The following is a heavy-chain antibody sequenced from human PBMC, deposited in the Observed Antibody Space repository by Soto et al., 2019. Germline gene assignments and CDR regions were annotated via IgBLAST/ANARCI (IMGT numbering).Heavy chain of an antibody. Sequence: EAQLVESGGGLVKPGGSLRLSCAGSGITFSSYYMNWIRQAPGKGLEWVSSISSSGDRVFYADSVKGRFTISRDNAESSRYLQMDSLRGEDTAVYDCAGTHDSLDYWGQGTLVTVSS. CDR2: ISSSGDRV. D-gene: IGHD1-1*01. CDR3: AGTHDSLDY. V-gene: IGHV3-21*01. J-gene: IGHJ4*02. CDR1: GITFSSYY.